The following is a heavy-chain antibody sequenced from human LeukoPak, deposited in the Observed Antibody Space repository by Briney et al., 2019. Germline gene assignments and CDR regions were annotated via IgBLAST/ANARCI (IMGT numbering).Heavy chain of an antibody. CDR3: ARHSGSYYDNYDY. CDR2: IYYSGST. D-gene: IGHD1-26*01. V-gene: IGHV4-31*03. J-gene: IGHJ4*02. Sequence: SETLSLTCTVFGGSISSGGYYWSWIRQHPGKGLEWIGYIYYSGSTYYNPSLKSRVTISVDTSKNQFSLKLSSVTAADTAVYYCARHSGSYYDNYDYWGQGTLVTVSS. CDR1: GGSISSGGYY.